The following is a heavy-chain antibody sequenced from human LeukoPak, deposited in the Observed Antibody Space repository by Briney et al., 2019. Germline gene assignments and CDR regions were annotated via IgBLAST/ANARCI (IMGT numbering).Heavy chain of an antibody. CDR2: IYHSGST. J-gene: IGHJ4*02. D-gene: IGHD3-22*01. CDR3: ASLSVITSGDY. Sequence: PGGSLRLSCEVSGFIFSSYWMSWVRQAPGKGLEWIGSIYHSGSTNYNPSLKSRVTISVDKSKNQFSLKLSSVTAADTAVYYCASLSVITSGDYWGQGTLVTVSS. V-gene: IGHV4-4*02. CDR1: GFIFSSYW.